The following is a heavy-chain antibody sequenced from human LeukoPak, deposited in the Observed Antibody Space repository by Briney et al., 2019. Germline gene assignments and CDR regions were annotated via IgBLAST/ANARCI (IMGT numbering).Heavy chain of an antibody. Sequence: GGSLRLSCAASGFTFSSYSMNWVRQAPGKGLEWVSYISSSSSTIYYADSVKGRFTISRDNAKNSLYLQMNSLRAEDTAVYYCARDRGQTLYCSSSWSGFFDYWGQGTLVTVSS. CDR1: GFTFSSYS. CDR2: ISSSSSTI. J-gene: IGHJ4*02. CDR3: ARDRGQTLYCSSSWSGFFDY. V-gene: IGHV3-48*01. D-gene: IGHD6-6*01.